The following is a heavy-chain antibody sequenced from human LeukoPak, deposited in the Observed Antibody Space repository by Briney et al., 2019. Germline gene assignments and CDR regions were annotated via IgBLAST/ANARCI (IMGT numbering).Heavy chain of an antibody. V-gene: IGHV1-46*01. CDR2: INPSGGST. CDR3: ARDGAYCGGDCYSIYYYYYMDV. Sequence: ASVKVSCKASGYTFTSYYMHWVRQAPGQGLEWMGIINPSGGSTSYAQKFQGRVTMTRDMSTSTVYMELSSLRSEDTAVYYCARDGAYCGGDCYSIYYYYYMDVWGKGTTVTVSS. J-gene: IGHJ6*03. D-gene: IGHD2-21*02. CDR1: GYTFTSYY.